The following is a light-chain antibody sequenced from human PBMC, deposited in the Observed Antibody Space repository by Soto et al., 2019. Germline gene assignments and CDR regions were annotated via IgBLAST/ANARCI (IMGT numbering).Light chain of an antibody. V-gene: IGKV1-5*02. CDR2: DTL. J-gene: IGKJ1*01. CDR3: QHYGGMWK. Sequence: DIQMTPSPSTLSASVVDIVDIIFRAIQSITNRLAWYQLKPGKAPKVLIYDTLNLESGVPSRFSGSGYGTEFTLTIRSLQPDDFATYCCQHYGGMWKFGQGTKGDI. CDR1: QSITNR.